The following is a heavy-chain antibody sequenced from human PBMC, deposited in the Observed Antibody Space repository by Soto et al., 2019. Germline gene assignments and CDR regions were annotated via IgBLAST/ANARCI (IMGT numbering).Heavy chain of an antibody. D-gene: IGHD2-21*01. CDR3: TTQRRDARDGCLLWPMYV. Sequence: GESLKISCKGSGYSFTSYWICWVRQMPVKGLEWMGIIYPGDSDTRYSPSFQGQVTISADKSISTAYLQWSNLKASDTAMYYCTTQRRDARDGCLLWPMYVWGHGTSVPV. CDR2: IYPGDSDT. J-gene: IGHJ6*02. CDR1: GYSFTSYW. V-gene: IGHV5-51*01.